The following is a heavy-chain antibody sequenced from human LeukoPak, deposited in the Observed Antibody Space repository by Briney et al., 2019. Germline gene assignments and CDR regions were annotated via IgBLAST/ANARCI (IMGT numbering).Heavy chain of an antibody. J-gene: IGHJ4*02. Sequence: PSQTLSLTCTVSGDSISSGSYYWSWIRQPAGKGLEWIGRIYGRGGSNYNPSLKSRVTMSVDTSKNQFSLKLSSVTAADTAVYYCANSIDFDYGDYYFDYWGKGALVTISS. D-gene: IGHD4-17*01. V-gene: IGHV4-61*02. CDR3: ANSIDFDYGDYYFDY. CDR1: GDSISSGSYY. CDR2: IYGRGGS.